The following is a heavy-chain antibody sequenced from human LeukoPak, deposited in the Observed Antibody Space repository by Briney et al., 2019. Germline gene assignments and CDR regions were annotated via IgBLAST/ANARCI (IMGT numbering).Heavy chain of an antibody. CDR1: GYTFTGYY. Sequence: GASVKVSCKASGYTFTGYYMHWVRQAPGQGLEWMGWINPNSGGTNYAQKFQGRVTMTRDTSISTAYMELSRLRSDDTAVYYCASSYYYDSSGYTAHFDYWGQGTLVTVSS. CDR3: ASSYYYDSSGYTAHFDY. D-gene: IGHD3-22*01. CDR2: INPNSGGT. J-gene: IGHJ4*02. V-gene: IGHV1-2*02.